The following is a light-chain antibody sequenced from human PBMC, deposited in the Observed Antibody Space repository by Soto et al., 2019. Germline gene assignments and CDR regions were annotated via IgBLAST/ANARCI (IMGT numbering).Light chain of an antibody. CDR2: KAS. CDR3: QQYNDNWT. Sequence: DIQMTQSPSTLSASVGDRVTITCRASQSISSWLAWYQQKPGTAPNLLIYKASTLQSGVPSRFSGSGSGIEFTLTISSLQPDDSATYYCQQYNDNWTFGQGTKVEIK. CDR1: QSISSW. J-gene: IGKJ1*01. V-gene: IGKV1-5*03.